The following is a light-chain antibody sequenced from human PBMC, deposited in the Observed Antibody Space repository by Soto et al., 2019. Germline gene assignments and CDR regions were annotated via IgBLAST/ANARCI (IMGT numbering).Light chain of an antibody. CDR1: STDVGIYNL. CDR3: CSYAGSSTYV. V-gene: IGLV2-23*02. J-gene: IGLJ1*01. Sequence: QSVLTQPASVSGSPGQSITISCTGTSTDVGIYNLVSWYQQHPGKAPKLMTYEVSKRPSGVSGRFSGSKSGSTASLTISGLQAEDEADYYCCSYAGSSTYVFGTGTKVTVL. CDR2: EVS.